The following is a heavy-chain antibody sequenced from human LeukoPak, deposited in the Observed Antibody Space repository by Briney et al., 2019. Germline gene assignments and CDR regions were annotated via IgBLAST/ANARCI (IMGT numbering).Heavy chain of an antibody. Sequence: PGGSLRLSCAASGFTFSSYAMHWVRQAPGKGLEWVSTLSGRGGSTFYADSVKGRFTISRDNSRDTLYLQMNSLRAEDTAVYYCAKQGGDWLRDYYYYMDVWGKGTTVTISS. CDR3: AKQGGDWLRDYYYYMDV. CDR2: LSGRGGST. CDR1: GFTFSSYA. V-gene: IGHV3-23*01. J-gene: IGHJ6*03. D-gene: IGHD3-9*01.